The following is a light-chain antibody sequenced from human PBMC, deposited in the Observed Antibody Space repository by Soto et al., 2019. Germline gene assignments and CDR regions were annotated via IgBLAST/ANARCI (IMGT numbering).Light chain of an antibody. CDR2: GNR. CDR3: RSYDVSLHWV. J-gene: IGLJ3*02. CDR1: STNIGADYD. V-gene: IGLV1-40*01. Sequence: QSVLTQTPSVSGAPGQTVTISCTGSSTNIGADYDVHWFQQLPGAAPKLLIYGNRNRPSGVPDRFSGSKSGASASLAITGLQAEDDADYYCRSYDVSLHWVFGGGTKLTVL.